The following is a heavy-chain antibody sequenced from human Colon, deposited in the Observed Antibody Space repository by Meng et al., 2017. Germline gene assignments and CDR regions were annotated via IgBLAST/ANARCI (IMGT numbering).Heavy chain of an antibody. CDR1: GGSITNSNW. CDR2: TYGSVNT. D-gene: IGHD2-8*02. Sequence: QVQLQESCPGLVKPSGTLYLTCAVSGGSITNSNWWSWVRQPPGKGLEWIGQTYGSVNTAYNPSLKSRVTISVDKSKNQLSLTLSSVTAADTAVYYCAKNGAYCLEYWGQGILVTVSS. V-gene: IGHV4-4*02. CDR3: AKNGAYCLEY. J-gene: IGHJ4*02.